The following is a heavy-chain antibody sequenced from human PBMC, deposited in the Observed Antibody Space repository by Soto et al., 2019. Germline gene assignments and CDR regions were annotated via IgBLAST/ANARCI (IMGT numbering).Heavy chain of an antibody. J-gene: IGHJ6*02. Sequence: QVQLQESGPGLVKPSQTLSLTCTVSGGSISSGTYYWSWIRQHAGKGLEWIGYIDHSGKNYYNPFLKSRVTISVDSSKNQFSLNLRSVTAADTAVYYWARAIGSKYDGTYYHFYSMDVWGQGTTVTVSS. D-gene: IGHD1-26*01. V-gene: IGHV4-31*03. CDR1: GGSISSGTYY. CDR3: ARAIGSKYDGTYYHFYSMDV. CDR2: IDHSGKN.